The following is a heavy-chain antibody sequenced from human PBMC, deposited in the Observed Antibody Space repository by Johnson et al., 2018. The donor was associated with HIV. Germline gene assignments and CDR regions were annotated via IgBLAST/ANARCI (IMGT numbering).Heavy chain of an antibody. CDR3: AVGIQLWFASEGDAFDI. CDR2: ISRDGGTE. D-gene: IGHD5-18*01. CDR1: GFTFSSYA. Sequence: QVQLVESGGVLVQPGRSLRLSCEASGFTFSSYAMSWVRQAPGEGLDWVAFISRDGGTEYYADSVKGRFAISRDNAKSTLYLLMNYLTPEDTAMYYCAVGIQLWFASEGDAFDIWGQGAMVSVSS. J-gene: IGHJ3*02. V-gene: IGHV3-30*09.